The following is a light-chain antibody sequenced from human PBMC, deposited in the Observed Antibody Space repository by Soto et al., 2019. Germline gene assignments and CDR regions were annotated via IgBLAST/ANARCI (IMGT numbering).Light chain of an antibody. CDR2: DAS. V-gene: IGKV3-20*01. CDR1: QSVSSSY. J-gene: IGKJ3*01. CDR3: QHCGISAL. Sequence: EIVLTQSPGTLSLSPGERATLSCRASQSVSSSYLAWYQQKPGQAPRLLIYDASRATGIPDRFSGSGSVTDFTLTITRLEPEDFAVYYFQHCGISALFGPGTKVDI.